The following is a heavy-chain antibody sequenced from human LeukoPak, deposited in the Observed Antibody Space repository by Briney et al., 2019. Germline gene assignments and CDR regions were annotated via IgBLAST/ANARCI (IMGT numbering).Heavy chain of an antibody. J-gene: IGHJ6*03. V-gene: IGHV4-34*01. Sequence: PSETLSLTCAVYGGSFSGYYWSWIRQPPGKGLEWIGEISHSGSTNYNPSLKSRVTISVDTSKNQFSLKLSSVTAADTAVYYCARGRREDINYYYYMDVWGKGTTVTVSS. CDR3: ARGRREDINYYYYMDV. CDR1: GGSFSGYY. CDR2: ISHSGST. D-gene: IGHD2-15*01.